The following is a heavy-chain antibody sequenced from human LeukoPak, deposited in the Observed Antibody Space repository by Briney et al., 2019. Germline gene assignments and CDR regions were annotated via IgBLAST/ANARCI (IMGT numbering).Heavy chain of an antibody. CDR2: IYYSGST. D-gene: IGHD5-12*01. Sequence: SETLSLTCTVSGGSISSYYWSWIRRPPGKGLEWIGYIYYSGSTNYNPSLKSRVTISVDTSKNQFSLKLSSVTAADTAVYYCAREDWIKYYFDYWGQGTLVTVSS. CDR3: AREDWIKYYFDY. V-gene: IGHV4-59*01. CDR1: GGSISSYY. J-gene: IGHJ4*02.